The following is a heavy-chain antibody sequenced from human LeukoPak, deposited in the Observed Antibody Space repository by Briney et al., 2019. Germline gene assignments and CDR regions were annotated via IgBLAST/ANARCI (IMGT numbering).Heavy chain of an antibody. CDR1: GFTFSNYW. V-gene: IGHV3-7*01. Sequence: GGSLRLSCAASGFTFSNYWMRWARQAPGKGLEWVANIHPDGSEKYYVDSVKGRFTISRDNAKNSLYLQMNSLRDEDTAVYYCAKHSHWAFDYWGQGILVTVSS. J-gene: IGHJ4*02. CDR2: IHPDGSEK. D-gene: IGHD7-27*01. CDR3: AKHSHWAFDY.